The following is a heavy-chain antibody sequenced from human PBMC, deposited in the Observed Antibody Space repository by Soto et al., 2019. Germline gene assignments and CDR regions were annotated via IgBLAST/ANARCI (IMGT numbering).Heavy chain of an antibody. V-gene: IGHV4-59*01. Sequence: PSETLSLTCTVSGGAISSYYWSWIRQPPGKGLEWIGYFYYTGSTNYNPSLKSRVTISVDTSKNQFSLKLSSVTAADTAVYYCARDVWAVAGTGLSYCGQGTLVTVSS. D-gene: IGHD6-19*01. CDR3: ARDVWAVAGTGLSY. CDR2: FYYTGST. J-gene: IGHJ4*02. CDR1: GGAISSYY.